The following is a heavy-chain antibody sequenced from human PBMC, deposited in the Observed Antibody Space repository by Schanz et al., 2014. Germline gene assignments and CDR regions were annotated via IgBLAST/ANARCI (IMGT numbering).Heavy chain of an antibody. V-gene: IGHV1-46*03. D-gene: IGHD4-17*01. Sequence: QVQLVQSGAEVKKPGSSVKVSCKASGGTFSTYTISWVRQAPGQGLEWMGIINLYGGSTNYAQKFQGRVNVTRDTSTSTVYMELNSLRSEDTAVYYCARTIAYGGSSGYFDYWGQGTLVTVSS. CDR2: INLYGGST. CDR1: GGTFSTYT. CDR3: ARTIAYGGSSGYFDY. J-gene: IGHJ4*02.